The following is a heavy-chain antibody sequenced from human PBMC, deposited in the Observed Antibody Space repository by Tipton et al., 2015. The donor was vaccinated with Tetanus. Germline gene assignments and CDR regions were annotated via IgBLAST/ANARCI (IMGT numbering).Heavy chain of an antibody. J-gene: IGHJ3*01. D-gene: IGHD3-16*02. Sequence: TLSLTCTVSGGSISSGGFFWNWIRQFPGKGLEWIGYVYYSGSTFYNPSLKSRVTISMDTSKNQISLQLSSVTAADTAVYFCARRSYCSSARCFDAFDLWGPGTRVTVSS. V-gene: IGHV4-31*03. CDR3: ARRSYCSSARCFDAFDL. CDR1: GGSISSGGFF. CDR2: VYYSGST.